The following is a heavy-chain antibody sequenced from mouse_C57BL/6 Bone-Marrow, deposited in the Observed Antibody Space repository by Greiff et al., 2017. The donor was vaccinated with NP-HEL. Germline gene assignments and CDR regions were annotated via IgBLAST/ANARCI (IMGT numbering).Heavy chain of an antibody. J-gene: IGHJ2*01. V-gene: IGHV14-4*01. D-gene: IGHD1-1*01. CDR1: GFNIKDDY. CDR2: IDPENGAT. CDR3: TTAPLWDY. Sequence: EVQLQQSGAELVRPGASVKLSCTASGFNIKDDYMHWVKQRPEQGLEWIGWIDPENGATEYASKFQGKATITADTSSNTAYLQLSSLTSEDTAVYYCTTAPLWDYWGQGTTLTVSS.